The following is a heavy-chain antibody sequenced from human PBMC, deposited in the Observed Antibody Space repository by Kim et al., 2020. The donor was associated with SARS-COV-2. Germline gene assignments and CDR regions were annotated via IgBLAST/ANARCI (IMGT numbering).Heavy chain of an antibody. CDR2: MNPNSGNT. D-gene: IGHD6-6*01. V-gene: IGHV1-8*01. CDR1: GYTFTSYD. J-gene: IGHJ6*03. CDR3: ARVRSARRLLDYYYMDV. Sequence: ASVKVSCKASGYTFTSYDINGVRQATGQGLEWMVLMNPNSGNTGYAQKFQGRVTMTRNTSISTAYMELRSLRSEDTAVYYCARVRSARRLLDYYYMDVWGKGTTVTVSS.